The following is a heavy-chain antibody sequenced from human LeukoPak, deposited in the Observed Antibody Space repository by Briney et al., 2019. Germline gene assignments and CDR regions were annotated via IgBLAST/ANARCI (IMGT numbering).Heavy chain of an antibody. J-gene: IGHJ4*02. Sequence: GGSLRLSCAASGFTFSSYAMHWVRQAPGKGLEWVAVISYDGSNKYYADSVKGRFTISRDNSKNTLYLQMNSLRAEDTAVYYCARDRPPKHTVTTGGFDYWGQGTLVTVSS. CDR2: ISYDGSNK. D-gene: IGHD4-17*01. CDR1: GFTFSSYA. CDR3: ARDRPPKHTVTTGGFDY. V-gene: IGHV3-30-3*01.